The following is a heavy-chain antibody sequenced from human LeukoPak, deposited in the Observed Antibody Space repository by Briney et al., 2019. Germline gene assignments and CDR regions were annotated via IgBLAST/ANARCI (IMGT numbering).Heavy chain of an antibody. Sequence: ASVKVSCKASGYTFSSYGISWVRQATGQGLEWMGWMNPNSGNTGYAQKFQGRVTMTRSTSISTAYMELSSLRSEDTAVYYCARGPRQQLFWGQGTLVTVSS. J-gene: IGHJ4*02. CDR3: ARGPRQQLF. CDR1: GYTFSSYG. D-gene: IGHD6-13*01. V-gene: IGHV1-8*02. CDR2: MNPNSGNT.